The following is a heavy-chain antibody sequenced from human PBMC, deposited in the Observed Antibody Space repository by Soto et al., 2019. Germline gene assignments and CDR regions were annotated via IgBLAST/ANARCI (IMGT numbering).Heavy chain of an antibody. D-gene: IGHD6-6*01. V-gene: IGHV4-34*01. Sequence: PSETLSLTCAVYGGSFSGYYWSWIRQPPGKGLEWIGEINHSGSTNYNPSLKSRVTISVDTSKNQFSLNLISETPADKTVYYSARGGAIASRPVWGLARFNPWGQGTLVTVS. CDR3: ARGGAIASRPVWGLARFNP. CDR2: INHSGST. J-gene: IGHJ5*02. CDR1: GGSFSGYY.